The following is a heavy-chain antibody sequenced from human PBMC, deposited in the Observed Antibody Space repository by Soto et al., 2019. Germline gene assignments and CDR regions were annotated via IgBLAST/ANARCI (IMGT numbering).Heavy chain of an antibody. CDR1: GYTFTGYY. CDR3: ARPILKGSDAFDI. V-gene: IGHV1-2*04. D-gene: IGHD2-15*01. CDR2: INPNSGGT. Sequence: ASVKVSCKASGYTFTGYYMHWVRQAPGQGLEWMGWINPNSGGTNYAQKFQGWVTMTRDTSISTAYMELSRLRSDDTAVYYCARPILKGSDAFDIWGQGTMVTVSS. J-gene: IGHJ3*02.